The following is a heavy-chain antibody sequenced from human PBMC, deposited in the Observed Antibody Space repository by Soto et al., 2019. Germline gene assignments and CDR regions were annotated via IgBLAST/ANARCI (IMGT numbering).Heavy chain of an antibody. CDR2: IIPIFGTA. CDR3: SRESGATYPRIMSGVDV. CDR1: GGTFSSYA. J-gene: IGHJ6*02. Sequence: QVQLVQSGAEVMKPGSSVKVSCKASGGTFSSYAISWVRQAPGQGLEWMGGIIPIFGTANYAQKFQGRVTITADESTSTAYMELSSLRSEDTVVYYCSRESGATYPRIMSGVDVWGQETTVTVSS. V-gene: IGHV1-69*01. D-gene: IGHD3-16*01.